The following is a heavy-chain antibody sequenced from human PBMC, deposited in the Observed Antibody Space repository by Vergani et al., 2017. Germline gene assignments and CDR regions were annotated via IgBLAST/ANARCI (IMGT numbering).Heavy chain of an antibody. D-gene: IGHD1-26*01. J-gene: IGHJ6*02. CDR3: ARDLVERNYYYGMDV. CDR1: GGSISSSSYY. V-gene: IGHV4-39*07. CDR2: IYYSGST. Sequence: QLQLQESGPGLVKPSETLSLTCTVSGGSISSSSYYWGWIRQPPGKGLEWIGSIYYSGSTNYNPSLKSRVTISVDTSKNQFSLKRSSVAAADTAVYYCARDLVERNYYYGMDVWGQGTTVTVSS.